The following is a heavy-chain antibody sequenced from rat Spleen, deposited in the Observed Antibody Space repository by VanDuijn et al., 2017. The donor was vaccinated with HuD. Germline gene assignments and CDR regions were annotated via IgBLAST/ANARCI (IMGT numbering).Heavy chain of an antibody. V-gene: IGHV6-8*01. CDR1: GFTFSNAW. D-gene: IGHD1-2*01. CDR3: TIAAISPYNWFAY. Sequence: EVQLVETGGSLVQPGKSLKLTCATSGFTFSNAWMHWVRQSPEKQLEWVAQIKAKSNNYATYYAESVKGRFTISRDDSKSSVYLQMNSLKEEDTAIYYCTIAAISPYNWFAYWGQGTLVTVSS. CDR2: IKAKSNNYAT. J-gene: IGHJ3*01.